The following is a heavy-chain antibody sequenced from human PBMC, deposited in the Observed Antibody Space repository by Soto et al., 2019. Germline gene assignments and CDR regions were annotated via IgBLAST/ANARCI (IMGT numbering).Heavy chain of an antibody. D-gene: IGHD2-15*01. CDR2: ISGSGVST. V-gene: IGHV3-23*01. CDR1: GFTFSSYA. CDR3: AKNRVFCSGGSCYPNWHFDL. Sequence: PGESLKISCAASGFTFSSYAMSWVRQAPGKGLDWVPVISGSGVSTYYSDYVKGRFTISRDNSENTLYLQMNSLRAEDTAVYYCAKNRVFCSGGSCYPNWHFDLWGRGTLVTVSS. J-gene: IGHJ2*01.